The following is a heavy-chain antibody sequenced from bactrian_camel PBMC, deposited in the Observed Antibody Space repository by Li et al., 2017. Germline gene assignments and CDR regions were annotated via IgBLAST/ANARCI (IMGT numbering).Heavy chain of an antibody. CDR2: FHSHGRT. V-gene: IGHV3S9*01. J-gene: IGHJ4*01. Sequence: HVQLVESGGGSVQPGGSLTLSCTISTTPTPGYCVGWFRQGPGQGREGIAGFHSHGRTRYTDAVKGRFTVSRDNAKNSVYLQMNSLKLEDTAMYYCAADFGPYCSGPYLARRANFEGQGTQVTV. D-gene: IGHD2*01. CDR1: TTPTPGYC.